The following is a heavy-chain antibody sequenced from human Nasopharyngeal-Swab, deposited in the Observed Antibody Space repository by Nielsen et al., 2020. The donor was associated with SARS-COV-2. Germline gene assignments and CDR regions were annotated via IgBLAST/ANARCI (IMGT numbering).Heavy chain of an antibody. Sequence: WIRQPPGKGLEWVSSISGDSSYIYVADSVKGRFTISRDSARNSLHLEMNNLRVEDTAIYYCARDRGQGMTTANHGYDSWGQGVLVTVSS. D-gene: IGHD4-17*01. CDR2: ISGDSSYI. CDR3: ARDRGQGMTTANHGYDS. J-gene: IGHJ4*02. V-gene: IGHV3-21*01.